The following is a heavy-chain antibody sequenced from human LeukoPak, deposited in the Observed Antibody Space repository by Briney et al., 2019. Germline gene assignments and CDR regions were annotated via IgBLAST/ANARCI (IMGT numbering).Heavy chain of an antibody. CDR2: IKQDGSEK. CDR3: ARVRRYSSGLQDY. J-gene: IGHJ4*02. V-gene: IGHV3-7*01. Sequence: SGGSLRLSCAASGFTFSSYWMSWVRQAPGKGLEWVANIKQDGSEKYYVDSVKGRFTISRDNAKNSLYLQMNSLRAEDTAVYYCARVRRYSSGLQDYWGQGTLVTVSS. CDR1: GFTFSSYW. D-gene: IGHD6-19*01.